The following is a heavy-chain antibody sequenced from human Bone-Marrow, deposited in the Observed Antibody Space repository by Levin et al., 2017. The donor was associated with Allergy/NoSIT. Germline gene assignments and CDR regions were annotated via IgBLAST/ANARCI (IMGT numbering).Heavy chain of an antibody. Sequence: SETLSLTCTVSGDSISRTTSYWGWLRQPPGKGLEWIGSVSYPGNTYYTPSLESRVTISLDTSKLQFSLKMTSVSAADTAVYYCARHSSRDYPSGSFFLASCFDQWGQGTLVTVAS. D-gene: IGHD3-10*01. CDR3: ARHSSRDYPSGSFFLASCFDQ. V-gene: IGHV4-39*01. CDR2: VSYPGNT. CDR1: GDSISRTTSY. J-gene: IGHJ5*02.